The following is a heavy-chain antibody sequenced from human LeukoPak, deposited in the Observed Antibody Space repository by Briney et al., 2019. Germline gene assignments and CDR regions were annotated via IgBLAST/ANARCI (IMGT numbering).Heavy chain of an antibody. Sequence: SETLSLTCAVYGGSFSGYYWSWIRQPPGKGLEWIGEINHSGSTNYNPSRKSRVTISVDTSKNQFSLKLSSVTAADTAVYYCARAGVVVAATPTGWFDPWGQGTLVTVSS. V-gene: IGHV4-34*01. J-gene: IGHJ5*02. CDR1: GGSFSGYY. CDR3: ARAGVVVAATPTGWFDP. D-gene: IGHD2-15*01. CDR2: INHSGST.